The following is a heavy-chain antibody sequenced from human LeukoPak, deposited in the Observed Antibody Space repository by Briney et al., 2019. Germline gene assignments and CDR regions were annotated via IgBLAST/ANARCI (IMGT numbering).Heavy chain of an antibody. J-gene: IGHJ4*02. D-gene: IGHD2-15*01. CDR3: AREDGYCSGGNCYSYFDS. V-gene: IGHV3-33*01. CDR2: IWYDGSNK. Sequence: PGGSLRLSCAASGFTFSSYGMHWVRQAPGKGLEWVAVIWYDGSNKYYADSVKGRFTISRDNTRNSLFLQMYSLRAEDTAVYFSAREDGYCSGGNCYSYFDSWGQGTLVTVSS. CDR1: GFTFSSYG.